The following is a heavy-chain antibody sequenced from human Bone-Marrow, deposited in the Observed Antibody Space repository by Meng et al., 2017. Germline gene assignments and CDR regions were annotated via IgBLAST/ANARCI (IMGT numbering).Heavy chain of an antibody. Sequence: EVQLVESGGGGVRPGGSLRLSCAASGFNFDVFGMNWVRQGPGKGLEWVSGINWNGGSTNYADSVKGRFTISRDNAKNSLYLQMNNLRAEDTAFYYCARGGGNSLWYFALWGRGTLVTVSS. CDR3: ARGGGNSLWYFAL. D-gene: IGHD4-23*01. J-gene: IGHJ2*01. CDR1: GFNFDVFG. V-gene: IGHV3-20*04. CDR2: INWNGGST.